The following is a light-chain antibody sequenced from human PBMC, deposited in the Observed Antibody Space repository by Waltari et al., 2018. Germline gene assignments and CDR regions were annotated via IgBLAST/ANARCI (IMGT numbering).Light chain of an antibody. Sequence: HSALTQAASVSGSPGQSITLSCTGTSRDIGTYDYVSRFQQPPGKAPKLMIYDVRNRPLGVSNRFSGSKSGITASLSISGLLAEDEAYYYCSSYTSSSTWVFGGGTKVTVL. CDR2: DVR. CDR1: SRDIGTYDY. CDR3: SSYTSSSTWV. V-gene: IGLV2-14*03. J-gene: IGLJ3*02.